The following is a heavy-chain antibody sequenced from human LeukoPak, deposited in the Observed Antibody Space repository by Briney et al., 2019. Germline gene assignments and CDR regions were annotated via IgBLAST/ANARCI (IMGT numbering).Heavy chain of an antibody. CDR3: ARDSVPGTGEDWFDP. CDR2: IIPILGIA. D-gene: IGHD6-19*01. J-gene: IGHJ5*02. CDR1: GGTFSSYA. Sequence: ASVKVSCKASGGTFSSYAISWVRQAPGQGLEWMGRIIPILGIANYAQKFQGRVTITASKSTSTDTLDLSSQRSEDTAAYYCARDSVPGTGEDWFDPWGQGTLVTVSS. V-gene: IGHV1-69*04.